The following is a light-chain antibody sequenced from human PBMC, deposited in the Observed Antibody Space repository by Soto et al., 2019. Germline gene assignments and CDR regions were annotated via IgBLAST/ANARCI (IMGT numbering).Light chain of an antibody. V-gene: IGKV3-15*01. Sequence: EIVMTQSPATLSVSPGERVTLSCRASQSVRNDLAWYQQKAGQAPRLLIFGASTRATDIPARFSGSGSGTEFTLTISSLQYEDFAVYFCQQYNDWLTFGGGTKVEI. CDR1: QSVRND. CDR3: QQYNDWLT. J-gene: IGKJ4*01. CDR2: GAS.